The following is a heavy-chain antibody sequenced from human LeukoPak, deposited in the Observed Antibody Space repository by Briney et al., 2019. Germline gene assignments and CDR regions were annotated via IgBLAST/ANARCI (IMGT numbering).Heavy chain of an antibody. V-gene: IGHV3-23*01. CDR1: GFTFSSYG. CDR3: AKIGYGDYEGYYYYYMDV. D-gene: IGHD4-17*01. CDR2: ISGSGGST. J-gene: IGHJ6*03. Sequence: PGGSLRLSCAASGFTFSSYGMSWVRQAPGKGLEWVSAISGSGGSTYYADSVKGRFTISRDNSKNTLYLQMNSLRAEDTAVYYCAKIGYGDYEGYYYYYMDVWGKGTTVTVSS.